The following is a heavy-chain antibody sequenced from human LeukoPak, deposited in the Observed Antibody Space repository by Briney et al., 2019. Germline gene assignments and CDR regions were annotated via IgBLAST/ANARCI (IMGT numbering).Heavy chain of an antibody. CDR1: GGSFSAYY. CDR2: ISYSGST. D-gene: IGHD5-24*01. V-gene: IGHV4-34*01. J-gene: IGHJ6*03. CDR3: ARNSAGYTNRGNYYYYMDV. Sequence: SETLSLTCAVYGGSFSAYYWSWIRQSPGKGLEWIGEISYSGSTNHNPSLKSRVTISVDTSKNQFSLKVSSVTAADTAVYYCARNSAGYTNRGNYYYYMDVWGKGTTVTVSS.